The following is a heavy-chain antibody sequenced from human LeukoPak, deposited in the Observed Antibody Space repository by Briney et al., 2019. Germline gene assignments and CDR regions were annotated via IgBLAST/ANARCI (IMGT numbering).Heavy chain of an antibody. CDR1: GGSFSGYY. D-gene: IGHD5-18*01. CDR2: INHSGST. Sequence: SETLSLTCAVYGGSFSGYYWSWIRQPPGKGLEWIGEINHSGSTNYNPSLKSRVTISVDTSKNQFSLKLSSVTAADTAVYYCARGSHSYGLGDYWGQGTLVTVSS. CDR3: ARGSHSYGLGDY. J-gene: IGHJ4*02. V-gene: IGHV4-34*01.